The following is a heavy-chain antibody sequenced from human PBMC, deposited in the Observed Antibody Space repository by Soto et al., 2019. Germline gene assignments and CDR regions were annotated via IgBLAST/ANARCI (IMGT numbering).Heavy chain of an antibody. V-gene: IGHV4-4*02. Sequence: QVQLQESGPGLVKPSGTLSLTCAVSGGSISSSNWWSWVRQPPGKGLEWIGEIYHSGSTNYNPSLKSRVTLSVDKSQNQFSLQLSSVTAADTAVYYCARLTYSSGGLDRTGWGQGTLVPVSS. CDR2: IYHSGST. J-gene: IGHJ4*02. CDR1: GGSISSSNW. CDR3: ARLTYSSGGLDRTG. D-gene: IGHD6-19*01.